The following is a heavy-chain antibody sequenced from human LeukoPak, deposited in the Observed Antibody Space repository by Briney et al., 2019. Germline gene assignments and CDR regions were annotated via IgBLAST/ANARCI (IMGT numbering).Heavy chain of an antibody. CDR2: IYHSGST. D-gene: IGHD3-9*01. J-gene: IGHJ4*02. CDR1: GYSISSGYY. CDR3: ARRNGYYDILTGYYRGEYYFDY. Sequence: SETLSLTCTVSGYSISSGYYWGWIRQPPGKGLEWIGSIYHSGSTYYNPSLKSRVTISVDTSKNQFSLKLSSVTAADTAVYYCARRNGYYDILTGYYRGEYYFDYWGQGTLVTVSS. V-gene: IGHV4-38-2*02.